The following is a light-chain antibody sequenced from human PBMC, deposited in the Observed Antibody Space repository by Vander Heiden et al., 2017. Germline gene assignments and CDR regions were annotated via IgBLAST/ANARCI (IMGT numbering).Light chain of an antibody. CDR3: QQYNSYTYT. CDR2: RAS. Sequence: DIQMTQSPSTLSASVGDRVTITCRASQSISRWFAWYQQKPGKAPKLLIYRASSLESGVPSRFSGSGSGTEFTLTISSLQPDDFATYYCQQYNSYTYTFGQGTKLEIK. CDR1: QSISRW. J-gene: IGKJ2*01. V-gene: IGKV1-5*03.